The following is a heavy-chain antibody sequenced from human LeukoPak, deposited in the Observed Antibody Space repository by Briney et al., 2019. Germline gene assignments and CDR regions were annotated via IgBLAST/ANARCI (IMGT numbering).Heavy chain of an antibody. V-gene: IGHV4-30-4*08. J-gene: IGHJ4*02. D-gene: IGHD6-13*01. Sequence: SQTLSLTCTVSGGSISSGDYYWSWIRQPPGKGLEWIGYIYYSGSTYYNPSLKSRVTISVDTSKNQFSLKLSSVTAADTAVYYCARSSLVAAAGGYDYWGQGTLVTVSS. CDR3: ARSSLVAAAGGYDY. CDR2: IYYSGST. CDR1: GGSISSGDYY.